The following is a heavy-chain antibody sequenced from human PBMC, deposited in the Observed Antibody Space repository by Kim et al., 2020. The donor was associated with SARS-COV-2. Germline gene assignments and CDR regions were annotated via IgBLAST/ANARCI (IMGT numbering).Heavy chain of an antibody. CDR3: ARGPSSSWYGDPYYYYGMDV. CDR1: GFTFSSYG. V-gene: IGHV3-33*01. D-gene: IGHD6-13*01. CDR2: IWYDGSNK. Sequence: GGSLRLSCAASGFTFSSYGMHWVRQAPGKGLEWVAVIWYDGSNKYYADSVKGRFTISRDNSKNTLYLQMNSLRAEDTAVYYCARGPSSSWYGDPYYYYGMDVWGRGTTVPVSS. J-gene: IGHJ6*02.